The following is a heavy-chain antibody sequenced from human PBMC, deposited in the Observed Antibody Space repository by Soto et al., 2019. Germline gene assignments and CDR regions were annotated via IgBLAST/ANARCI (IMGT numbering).Heavy chain of an antibody. J-gene: IGHJ6*02. CDR3: ARAGYSYGYYYYYNMDV. V-gene: IGHV1-69*12. CDR1: GGTFSSYA. D-gene: IGHD5-18*01. CDR2: IIPIFGTI. Sequence: QVQLMQSGAEVKKPGSSVKVSCKASGGTFSSYAITWVRQAPGQGLEWMGGIIPIFGTINYAPEFQGRVTITADESTSTAYMELGSLRSEDTAVYYCARAGYSYGYYYYYNMDVWGQGTTVTVSS.